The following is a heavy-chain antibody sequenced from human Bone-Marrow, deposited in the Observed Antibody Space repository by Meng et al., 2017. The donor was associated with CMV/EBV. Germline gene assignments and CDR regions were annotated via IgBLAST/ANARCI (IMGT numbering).Heavy chain of an antibody. Sequence: SGDSGSSNSAAWNWFRQAPSRGLELRGRTYDRSKWYNDYAVSVKSLITINPYTSKNQFSRQLNTVTPDDTAVYYCARLDRTLGWFDPWGKGTLVTVSS. CDR3: ARLDRTLGWFDP. D-gene: IGHD1-14*01. J-gene: IGHJ5*02. V-gene: IGHV6-1*01. CDR1: GDSGSSNSAA. CDR2: TYDRSKWYN.